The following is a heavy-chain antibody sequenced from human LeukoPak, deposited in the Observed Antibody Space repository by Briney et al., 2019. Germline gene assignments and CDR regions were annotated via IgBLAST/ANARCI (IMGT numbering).Heavy chain of an antibody. CDR2: ISSTGGST. CDR1: GFTFNTYA. CDR3: ARVGTDGSYYDD. Sequence: PGESLKLSCAASGFTFNTYAMSWVRQAPGKGLEWVSAISSTGGSTWYADSVKGRFTISRDNAKNSLYLQMNSLRAEDTALYYCARVGTDGSYYDDWGQGTLVTVSS. V-gene: IGHV3-23*01. D-gene: IGHD1-26*01. J-gene: IGHJ4*02.